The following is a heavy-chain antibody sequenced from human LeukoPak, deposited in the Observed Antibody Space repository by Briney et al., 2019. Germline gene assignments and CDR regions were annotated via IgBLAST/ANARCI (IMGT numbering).Heavy chain of an antibody. CDR2: TSYDGTNK. V-gene: IGHV3-30-3*01. CDR1: GFTFKNYG. D-gene: IGHD6-13*01. CDR3: TREAGYGSSWPLDY. Sequence: GGSLRLSCAASGFTFKNYGLHWVRQAPGKGLEWVAGTSYDGTNKYYADSVKGRFTISRDNSKNTLHLQMDSLRPEDTAVYYCTREAGYGSSWPLDYWGQGNLVTVSS. J-gene: IGHJ4*02.